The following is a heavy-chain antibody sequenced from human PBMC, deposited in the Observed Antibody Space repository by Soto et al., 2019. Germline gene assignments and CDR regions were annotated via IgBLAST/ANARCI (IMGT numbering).Heavy chain of an antibody. Sequence: GESLKISCKGSGYDFSDYWIGWVRQMPGKGLEWMGIIYAGDPDIKYSPSFQGHVTFSVDTSISTAFLQWNSLKASDTAVYYCARQYYDFWSGSYSGSSYFDLWGRGTLVTVSS. CDR1: GYDFSDYW. CDR3: ARQYYDFWSGSYSGSSYFDL. D-gene: IGHD3-3*01. CDR2: IYAGDPDI. V-gene: IGHV5-51*01. J-gene: IGHJ2*01.